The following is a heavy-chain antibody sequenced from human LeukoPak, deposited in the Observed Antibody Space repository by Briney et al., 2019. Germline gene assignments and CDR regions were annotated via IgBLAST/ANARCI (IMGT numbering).Heavy chain of an antibody. J-gene: IGHJ5*02. D-gene: IGHD1-26*01. CDR1: GFTFGDYA. Sequence: PGGSLRLSCTASGFTFGDYAMSWVRQTPGKGLEWVSGISWNSGTKGYADSVKGRFIISRDNAKNSLYLQMNSLRAEDMAFYYCAKGDSGSYSQDWFDPWGQGTLVTVSS. CDR2: ISWNSGTK. CDR3: AKGDSGSYSQDWFDP. V-gene: IGHV3-9*03.